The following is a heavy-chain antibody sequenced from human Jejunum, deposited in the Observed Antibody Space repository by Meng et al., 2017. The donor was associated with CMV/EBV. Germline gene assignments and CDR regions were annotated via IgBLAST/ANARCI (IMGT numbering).Heavy chain of an antibody. CDR1: GFTFSNYM. Sequence: AASGFTFSNYMMNWVRQAPGKGLEWVSSISISSFMYYADSGKGRFTISRDNAKNSLYLQMNSLRAEDTAVYYCARVFKGGNYFDYWGQGTQVTVSS. CDR2: ISISSFM. D-gene: IGHD1-26*01. CDR3: ARVFKGGNYFDY. J-gene: IGHJ4*02. V-gene: IGHV3-21*01.